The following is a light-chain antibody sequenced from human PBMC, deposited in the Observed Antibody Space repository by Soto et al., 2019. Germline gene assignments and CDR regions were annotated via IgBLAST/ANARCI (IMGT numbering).Light chain of an antibody. CDR1: QTISTG. J-gene: IGKJ2*01. CDR2: GAS. V-gene: IGKV3-11*01. Sequence: EIVLTQSPGTLSLSPGERATLSCRASQTISTGLAWYQQKPGQSPRLVIWGASDRATGIPARFSGSGSGTGFTLTISSLEPEDFAVYYCQQRSTLPVTFGQGTKLEIK. CDR3: QQRSTLPVT.